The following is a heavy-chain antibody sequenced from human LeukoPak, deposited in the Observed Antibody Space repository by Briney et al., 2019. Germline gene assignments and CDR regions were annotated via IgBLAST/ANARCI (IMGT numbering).Heavy chain of an antibody. D-gene: IGHD2-15*01. V-gene: IGHV4-39*01. J-gene: IGHJ4*02. CDR1: GDSISSSPYF. CDR2: IYHTGST. CDR3: ARPPDLAAPGY. Sequence: PSETLSLTCTVSGDSISSSPYFWAWIRQPPGQGLEWIGSIYHTGSTYYHASLKSRVTISTDTSQNQFSLILTSVTAADTAMYYCARPPDLAAPGYWGQGTLVTVSS.